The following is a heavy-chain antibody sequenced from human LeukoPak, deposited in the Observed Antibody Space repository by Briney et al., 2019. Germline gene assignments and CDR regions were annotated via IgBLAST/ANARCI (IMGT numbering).Heavy chain of an antibody. CDR2: INPNSGGT. CDR1: GYTFTGYY. V-gene: IGHV1-2*02. D-gene: IGHD3-3*01. Sequence: ASVKVSCKASGYTFTGYYMHWVRQAPGQGLEWMGWINPNSGGTNYAQKFQGRVTMTRDTSISTAYMELSRLRSDDTAVYYCARALSRFLEWLFDYWGQGTLVTVSS. J-gene: IGHJ4*02. CDR3: ARALSRFLEWLFDY.